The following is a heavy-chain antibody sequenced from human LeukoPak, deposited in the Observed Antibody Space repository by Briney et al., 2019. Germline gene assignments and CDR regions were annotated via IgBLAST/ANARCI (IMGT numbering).Heavy chain of an antibody. J-gene: IGHJ4*02. V-gene: IGHV3-23*01. CDR1: GFTFSTYA. CDR3: ARDQGGPDH. D-gene: IGHD2-15*01. CDR2: ISVSGENT. Sequence: GGSLRLSCAASGFTFSTYAMTWVRQAPGKGLQWVSTISVSGENTYYADSVKGRFTISRDISKSTLYLQMHSLRVEDTAVYYCARDQGGPDHWGQGTPVTVSS.